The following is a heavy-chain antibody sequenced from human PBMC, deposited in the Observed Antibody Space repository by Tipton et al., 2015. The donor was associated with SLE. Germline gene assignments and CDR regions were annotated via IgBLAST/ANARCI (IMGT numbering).Heavy chain of an antibody. V-gene: IGHV4-4*08. J-gene: IGHJ4*02. CDR1: GGSIRSYY. CDR3: TRQGTYYDFWSGFYPINDY. Sequence: TLSLTCTVSGGSIRSYYLSWIRQSPGKGLEWIGYIYTSGSTKYNPSLKSRVTLSVDTSKNHFSLKLSSVTAADTAVYYCTRQGTYYDFWSGFYPINDYWGQGTLVTVSS. CDR2: IYTSGST. D-gene: IGHD3-3*01.